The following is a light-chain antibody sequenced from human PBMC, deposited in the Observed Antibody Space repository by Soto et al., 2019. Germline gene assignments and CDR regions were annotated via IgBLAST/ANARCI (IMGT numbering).Light chain of an antibody. CDR3: QQSYGTPNT. V-gene: IGKV1-39*01. Sequence: DIQMTQSPSSLSASVGDRVTITCRAGRTFSRYLNWYQQKPGKAPKLLIYAASTLQSGVPSRFSGSGSGTDFTLTISSLQPEDFATYYCQQSYGTPNTFGPGTKVDIK. J-gene: IGKJ3*01. CDR2: AAS. CDR1: RTFSRY.